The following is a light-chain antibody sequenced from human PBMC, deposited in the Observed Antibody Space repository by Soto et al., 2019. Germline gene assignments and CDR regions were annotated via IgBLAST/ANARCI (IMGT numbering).Light chain of an antibody. Sequence: DIQMTQSPSTLSASVGDRVTITCRASQSISSWLAWYQQKPGKAPKLLIYKASSLESGVPSRFSGSGSGTESPLTISSLQPDDFATYYCQQYNSYPVTFGQGTKVEIK. CDR1: QSISSW. J-gene: IGKJ1*01. CDR2: KAS. V-gene: IGKV1-5*03. CDR3: QQYNSYPVT.